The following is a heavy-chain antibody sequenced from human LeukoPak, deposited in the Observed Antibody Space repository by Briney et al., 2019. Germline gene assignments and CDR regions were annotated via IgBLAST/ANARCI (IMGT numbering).Heavy chain of an antibody. Sequence: SQTLSLTCAVSGGSISSGGYSWSWIRQPPGKGLEWIGYIYHSGSTYYNPSLKSRVTISVDRSKNQFSLKLSSVTAADTAVYYCARHPAYYDFWSGYYRDAFDIWGQGTMVTVSS. CDR2: IYHSGST. CDR1: GGSISSGGYS. V-gene: IGHV4-30-2*01. J-gene: IGHJ3*02. D-gene: IGHD3-3*01. CDR3: ARHPAYYDFWSGYYRDAFDI.